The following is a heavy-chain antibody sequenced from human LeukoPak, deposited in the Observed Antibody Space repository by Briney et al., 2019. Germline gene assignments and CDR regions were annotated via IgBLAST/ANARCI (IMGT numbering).Heavy chain of an antibody. V-gene: IGHV4-30-4*01. CDR1: VGSTSIGDYC. D-gene: IGHD3-22*01. J-gene: IGHJ5*02. CDR2: MYYSGST. CDR3: ARPYYYDSRIDP. Sequence: SQTLSLTCTVSVGSTSIGDYCWSWIRQPRGRGREWIAYMYYSGSTYYNPSLKSRVTMSADTSKNQLSLKLSSVTAPDTPVYYCARPYYYDSRIDPWGQGILVTLPS.